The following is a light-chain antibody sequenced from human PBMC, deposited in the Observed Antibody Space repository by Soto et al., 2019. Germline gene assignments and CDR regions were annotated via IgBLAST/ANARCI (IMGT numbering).Light chain of an antibody. CDR2: AAS. Sequence: AIQMTQSPSSLSASVGDRVTITCRASQDIRNELGWYQQKPGKAPTLLIYAASSLQSGVPSRFSGSGSGTDFTLTISSLQPGDFATYYCLQDYNHPRTFGRGTKVEIK. V-gene: IGKV1-6*01. CDR1: QDIRNE. J-gene: IGKJ1*01. CDR3: LQDYNHPRT.